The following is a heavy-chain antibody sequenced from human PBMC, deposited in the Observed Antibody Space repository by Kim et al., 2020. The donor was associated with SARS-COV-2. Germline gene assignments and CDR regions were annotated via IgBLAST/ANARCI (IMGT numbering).Heavy chain of an antibody. CDR2: IYSGGST. V-gene: IGHV3-53*04. CDR1: GFTVSSNY. D-gene: IGHD2-2*01. Sequence: GGSLRLSCAASGFTVSSNYMSWVRQAPGKGLEWVSVIYSGGSTYYADSVKGRFTISRHNSKNTLYLQMNSLRAEDTAVYDCTGRVVVVPAAMRGYYGMDVWGQGTTVTVSS. CDR3: TGRVVVVPAAMRGYYGMDV. J-gene: IGHJ6*02.